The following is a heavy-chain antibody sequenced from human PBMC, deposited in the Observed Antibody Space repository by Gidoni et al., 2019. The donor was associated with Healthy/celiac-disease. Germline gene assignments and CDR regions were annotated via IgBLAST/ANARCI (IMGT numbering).Heavy chain of an antibody. CDR2: ISSRSSYI. J-gene: IGHJ3*02. Sequence: EVQLVESGACLVKPGGSLRLSCAASGFTFRSYSMNWVRQSPGKGLEWVSSISSRSSYIDYADSVKGRFTSSRDNAKNALYRQMNSLRGEDTAVYYCARDSGTDMVEAFDIWGQGTMVTVSS. D-gene: IGHD5-18*01. CDR1: GFTFRSYS. V-gene: IGHV3-21*01. CDR3: ARDSGTDMVEAFDI.